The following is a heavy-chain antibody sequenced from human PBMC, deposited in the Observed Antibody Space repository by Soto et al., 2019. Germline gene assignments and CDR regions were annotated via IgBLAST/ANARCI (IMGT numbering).Heavy chain of an antibody. Sequence: SQTLSLTCAVYGGSFSGYYWSWIRQPPGEGLGWIWEINHSGSTNYNPSLKSRVTISVETSKNQFSLKLNSVTAADTAVYYCARGGGIAAADYYYYGMDVWGQGTMVTVSS. CDR1: GGSFSGYY. V-gene: IGHV4-34*01. J-gene: IGHJ6*02. D-gene: IGHD6-13*01. CDR3: ARGGGIAAADYYYYGMDV. CDR2: INHSGST.